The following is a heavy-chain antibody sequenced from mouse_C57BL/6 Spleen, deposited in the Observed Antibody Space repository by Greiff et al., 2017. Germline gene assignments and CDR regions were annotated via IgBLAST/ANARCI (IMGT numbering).Heavy chain of an antibody. V-gene: IGHV1-61*01. CDR1: GYTFTSYW. CDR2: IYPSDSET. Sequence: QVHVKQSGAELVRPGSSVKLSCEASGYTFTSYWMDWVKQRPGQGLEWIGNIYPSDSETHYNQKFKDKATLTVDKSSSTAYMQLSSLTSEDSAVYYCARRHLGEDYWGQGTTLTVSS. J-gene: IGHJ2*01. CDR3: ARRHLGEDY. D-gene: IGHD6-1*01.